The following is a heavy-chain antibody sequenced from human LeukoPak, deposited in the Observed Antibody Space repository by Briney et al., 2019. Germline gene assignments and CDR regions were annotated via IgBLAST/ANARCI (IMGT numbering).Heavy chain of an antibody. V-gene: IGHV1-69*13. CDR1: GGTFSSYA. Sequence: GASVKVSCKASGGTFSSYAISWVRQAPGQGLEWMGGIIPIFGTANYAQKFQGRVTITADESTSTAYMELSSLRSEDTAVYYCARDRARNGPVFWAFDIWGQGTMVTVSS. CDR2: IIPIFGTA. CDR3: ARDRARNGPVFWAFDI. J-gene: IGHJ3*02. D-gene: IGHD1-1*01.